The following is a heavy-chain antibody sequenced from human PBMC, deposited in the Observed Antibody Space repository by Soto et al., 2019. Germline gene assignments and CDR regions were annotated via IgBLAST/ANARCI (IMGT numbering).Heavy chain of an antibody. V-gene: IGHV3-23*01. J-gene: IGHJ4*02. CDR3: AKRFTDDNRACGIYY. CDR2: IGGSGGGT. D-gene: IGHD3-22*01. CDR1: GFTFGSFV. Sequence: PGGSLRLSCAASGFTFGSFVMAWVRQAPGKGLVWVSRIGGSGGGTYYADSVKGRFTISRDNSKNTMYLQMNSLRAEDTAVYYYAKRFTDDNRACGIYYWGQGTLVTVS.